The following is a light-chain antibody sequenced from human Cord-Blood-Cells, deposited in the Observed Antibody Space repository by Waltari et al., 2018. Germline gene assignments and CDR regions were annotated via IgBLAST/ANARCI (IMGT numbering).Light chain of an antibody. J-gene: IGLJ2*01. CDR3: SSYAGSNNVV. CDR1: SSDVGGYNY. V-gene: IGLV2-8*01. Sequence: QSALTQPPYASGSPGQSVTISCTGTSSDVGGYNYVSWYQQHPGKAPKLMIYEVSKRPSGVPYRFSGSKSGNTASLTVSGLQAEDEADYYCSSYAGSNNVVFGGGTKLTVL. CDR2: EVS.